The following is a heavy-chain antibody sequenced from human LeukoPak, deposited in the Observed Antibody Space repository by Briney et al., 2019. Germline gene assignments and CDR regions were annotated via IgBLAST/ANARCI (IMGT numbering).Heavy chain of an antibody. CDR2: IKQDGSEK. CDR3: ARDKIKHDFWSGLLRDYGMDV. Sequence: GRSLRLSCAASGFTFSSYWMSWVRQAPGNGREWVANIKQDGSEKYSVDSVKGRFTISRDNAKNSLYQQMNSLRAEDTAVYYCARDKIKHDFWSGLLRDYGMDVWGQGTTVTVSS. J-gene: IGHJ6*02. D-gene: IGHD3-3*01. V-gene: IGHV3-7*01. CDR1: GFTFSSYW.